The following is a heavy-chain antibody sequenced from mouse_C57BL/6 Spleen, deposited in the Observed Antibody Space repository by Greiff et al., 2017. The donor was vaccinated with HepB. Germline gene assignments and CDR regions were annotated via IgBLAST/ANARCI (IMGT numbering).Heavy chain of an antibody. CDR2: IDPSDSYT. Sequence: QVQLQQPGAELVMPGASVKLSCKASGYTFTSYWMHWVKQRPGQGLEWIGEIDPSDSYTNYNQKFKGKSTLTVDKSSSTAYMQLSSLTSEDSAVYYCARRITTVVDRGYFDVWGTGTTVTVSS. CDR1: GYTFTSYW. CDR3: ARRITTVVDRGYFDV. D-gene: IGHD1-1*01. V-gene: IGHV1-69*01. J-gene: IGHJ1*03.